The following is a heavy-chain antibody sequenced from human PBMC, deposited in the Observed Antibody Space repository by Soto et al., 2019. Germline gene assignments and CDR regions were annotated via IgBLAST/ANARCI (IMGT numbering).Heavy chain of an antibody. CDR1: GGSVSSGSYY. CDR2: MYYTGNK. CDR3: ARRSSSSLGSLFDP. Sequence: SETLSLTCTVSGGSVSSGSYYWSWIRQPPGKGLEWIGAMYYTGNKNYNPSLESRVTMSVDTSKNQFSLKLSSVTPTDTAVYYCARRSSSSLGSLFDPWGRGILVTVSS. V-gene: IGHV4-39*01. D-gene: IGHD6-6*01. J-gene: IGHJ5*02.